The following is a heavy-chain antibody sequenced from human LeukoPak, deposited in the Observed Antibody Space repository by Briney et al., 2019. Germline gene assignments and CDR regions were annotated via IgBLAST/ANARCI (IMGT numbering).Heavy chain of an antibody. Sequence: SETLSLTCSVSGYSISSGYYWGWIQQSPGQGLEWIANMYHSGLIYYNPSLKSRVTISVDTSKNKFSLKVNSVTAADTAVYFCARYYGSGRDGDYWGQGTLVTVSS. D-gene: IGHD3-10*01. V-gene: IGHV4-38-2*02. CDR1: GYSISSGYY. CDR3: ARYYGSGRDGDY. CDR2: MYHSGLI. J-gene: IGHJ4*02.